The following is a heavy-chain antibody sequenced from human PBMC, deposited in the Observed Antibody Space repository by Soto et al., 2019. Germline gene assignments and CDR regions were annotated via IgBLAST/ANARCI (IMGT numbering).Heavy chain of an antibody. Sequence: SDTLSPTSTVSGASVSSGSFYWAWIRQTPGKGLEWIGFGSYSGTTNYKPSLKSRVTISVDTSRSQISLKVSSLTAADTAVYYCARGATVTEYDDWGQGTLVTVSS. CDR2: GSYSGTT. J-gene: IGHJ4*01. V-gene: IGHV4-61*01. D-gene: IGHD4-17*01. CDR1: GASVSSGSFY. CDR3: ARGATVTEYDD.